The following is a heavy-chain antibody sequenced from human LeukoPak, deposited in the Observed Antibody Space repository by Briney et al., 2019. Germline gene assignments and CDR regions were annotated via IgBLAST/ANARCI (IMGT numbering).Heavy chain of an antibody. V-gene: IGHV1-2*02. J-gene: IGHJ4*02. D-gene: IGHD6-13*01. CDR3: SAAATEGTYYFDY. CDR1: GYTFTGYY. CDR2: INPNSGGT. Sequence: ASVKVSCKASGYTFTGYYMHWVRQAPGQGLEWMGWINPNSGGTNYAQKFQGRVTMTRDTSISTAYMELSSLRSEDTAVYYCSAAATEGTYYFDYWGQGTLVTVSS.